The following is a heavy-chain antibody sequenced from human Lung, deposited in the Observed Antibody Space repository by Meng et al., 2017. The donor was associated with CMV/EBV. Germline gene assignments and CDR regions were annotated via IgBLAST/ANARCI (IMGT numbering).Heavy chain of an antibody. J-gene: IGHJ6*02. CDR1: GFTFSSYW. D-gene: IGHD3-16*02. Sequence: ESXKISXAASGFTFSSYWMSWVRQAPGKGLEWVANIKQDGSEKYYVDSVKGRFTISRDNAKNSLYLQMNSLRAEDTAVYYCARVRYSKGMGYYYGMDVWGQGTTVTVSS. CDR3: ARVRYSKGMGYYYGMDV. V-gene: IGHV3-7*01. CDR2: IKQDGSEK.